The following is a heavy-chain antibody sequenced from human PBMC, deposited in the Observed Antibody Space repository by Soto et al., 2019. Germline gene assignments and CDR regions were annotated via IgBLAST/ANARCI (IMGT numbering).Heavy chain of an antibody. CDR3: ARDKFPAMVRGVNVGFQH. CDR1: GGSFSGYY. Sequence: QVQLQQWGAGLLKPSETLSLTCAVYGGSFSGYYWSWIRQPPGKGLEWIGEINHSGSTNYNPSLKSRVTISVDASKNQSALTLRSVTAADTAVYYCARDKFPAMVRGVNVGFQHWGQGTLVTVSS. CDR2: INHSGST. V-gene: IGHV4-34*01. D-gene: IGHD3-10*01. J-gene: IGHJ1*01.